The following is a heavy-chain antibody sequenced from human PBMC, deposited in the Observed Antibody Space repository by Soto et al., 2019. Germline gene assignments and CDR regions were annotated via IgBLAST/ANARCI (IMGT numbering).Heavy chain of an antibody. Sequence: ASVKVSCKASGYTFTSYAMHWVRQAPGQRLEWMGWINAGNGNTKYSQKFQGRVTITRDTSASTAYMELSSLRSEDTAVYYCARNKASTGLRVLGLGGFTWFDPWGKDTRVTFSS. V-gene: IGHV1-3*01. J-gene: IGHJ5*02. D-gene: IGHD3-16*01. CDR3: ARNKASTGLRVLGLGGFTWFDP. CDR2: INAGNGNT. CDR1: GYTFTSYA.